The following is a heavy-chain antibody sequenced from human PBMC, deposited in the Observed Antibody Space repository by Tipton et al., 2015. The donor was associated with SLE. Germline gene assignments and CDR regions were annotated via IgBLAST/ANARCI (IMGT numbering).Heavy chain of an antibody. J-gene: IGHJ3*02. D-gene: IGHD4-17*01. CDR2: VYYSGST. Sequence: GLVKPSETLSVTCTVFGGSISGYFWSWIRQAPGKGLEWIGYVYYSGSTTYNPSLKSRVTISVDTSKNQFSLKLSSVTAADTAVYYCARNRDGDYGDTFHIWGQGTLVTVSS. V-gene: IGHV4-59*01. CDR1: GGSISGYF. CDR3: ARNRDGDYGDTFHI.